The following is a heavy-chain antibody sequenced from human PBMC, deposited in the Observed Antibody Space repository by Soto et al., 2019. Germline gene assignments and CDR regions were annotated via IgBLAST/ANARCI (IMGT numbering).Heavy chain of an antibody. CDR2: IYHSGST. CDR1: GGSISSGGYS. Sequence: QLQLQESGSGLVKPSQTLSLTCAVSGGSISSGGYSWSWIRQPPGKGLEWIGYIYHSGSTYYNPSLKSRVTISVDRSKNQFSMKLSSVTAADTAGYYCARDHWHCISTSCYDGPYYYYYGMDVWGQGTTVTVSS. CDR3: ARDHWHCISTSCYDGPYYYYYGMDV. D-gene: IGHD2-2*01. J-gene: IGHJ6*02. V-gene: IGHV4-30-2*01.